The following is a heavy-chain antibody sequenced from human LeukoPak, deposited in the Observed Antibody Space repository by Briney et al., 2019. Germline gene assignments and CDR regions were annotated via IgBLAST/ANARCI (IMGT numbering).Heavy chain of an antibody. D-gene: IGHD1-26*01. CDR3: AGSGSYISSFDY. CDR2: ISYDGSNK. CDR1: GFTFSSYA. J-gene: IGHJ4*02. Sequence: PGGSLRLSCAASGFTFSSYAMHWVRQAPGKGLEWVAVISYDGSNKYYADSVKGRFTISRDNSKNTLYLQMNSLRAEDTAVYYCAGSGSYISSFDYWGQGTLVTVSS. V-gene: IGHV3-30-3*01.